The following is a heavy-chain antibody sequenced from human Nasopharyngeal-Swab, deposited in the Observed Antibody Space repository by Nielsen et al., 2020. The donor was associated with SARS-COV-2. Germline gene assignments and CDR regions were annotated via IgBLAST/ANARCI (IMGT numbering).Heavy chain of an antibody. CDR3: ARGDRRHCSSTSCYYYYYMDV. V-gene: IGHV1-2*04. CDR2: INPNSGGT. J-gene: IGHJ6*03. Sequence: ASVKVSCKASGYTFTGYYMHWVRPAPGQGLEWMGWINPNSGGTNYAQKFQGWVTMTRDTSISTAYMELSRLRSDDTAVYYCARGDRRHCSSTSCYYYYYMDVWGKGTTVTVSS. CDR1: GYTFTGYY. D-gene: IGHD2-2*01.